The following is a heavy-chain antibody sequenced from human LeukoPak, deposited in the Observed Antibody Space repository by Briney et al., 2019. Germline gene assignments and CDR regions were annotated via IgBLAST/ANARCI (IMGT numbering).Heavy chain of an antibody. CDR2: INTNTGNP. CDR3: ARVLGDREYQGWYFDL. Sequence: ASVKVSCKASGYTFTDNYVHWVRQAPGQGLEWMGLINTNTGNPTYAQGFTGRFVFSLDTSVSTAYLQISSLKAEDTAVYYCARVLGDREYQGWYFDLWGRGTLVTVSS. J-gene: IGHJ2*01. V-gene: IGHV7-4-1*02. CDR1: GYTFTDNY. D-gene: IGHD2-2*01.